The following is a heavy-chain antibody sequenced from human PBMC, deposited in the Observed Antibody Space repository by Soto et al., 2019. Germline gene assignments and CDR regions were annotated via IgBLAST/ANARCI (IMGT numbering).Heavy chain of an antibody. Sequence: SETLSLTCTVSGGSISSGSSYWGLIRQPPGKGLEWIGYIYYSGSTYYNPSLKSRVTISVDTSKNQFSLKLSSVTAADTAVYYCARTRSDSSGWYYFDYWGQGTPVTVSS. CDR1: GGSISSGSSY. V-gene: IGHV4-31*03. J-gene: IGHJ4*02. D-gene: IGHD6-19*01. CDR3: ARTRSDSSGWYYFDY. CDR2: IYYSGST.